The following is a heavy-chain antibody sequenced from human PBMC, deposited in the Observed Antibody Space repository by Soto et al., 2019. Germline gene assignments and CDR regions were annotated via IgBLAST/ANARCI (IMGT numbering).Heavy chain of an antibody. J-gene: IGHJ1*01. CDR2: MNPDTGGT. CDR1: GYTFITYD. V-gene: IGHV1-8*01. D-gene: IGHD4-17*01. Sequence: QVQLVQSGAEVKKPGASVKVSCKASGYTFITYDINWVRQAPGQGLEWMGWMNPDTGGTGYAQRFQGRFIMTWKTSISTAYLELTSLASEQTAVLFCTTAQELLPKYWCQGKEVTVSS. CDR3: TTAQELLPKY.